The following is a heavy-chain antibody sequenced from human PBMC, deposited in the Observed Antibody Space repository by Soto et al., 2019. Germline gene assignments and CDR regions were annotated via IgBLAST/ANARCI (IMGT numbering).Heavy chain of an antibody. Sequence: QLQLQESGPGLVEPSQTLSLTCTVSGGTISGVGYYWGWIRQHPGKGLEWIGYIHHSGTTYYNPSLKSRLTISVDTSKTQFSLKLSSVTAADTAVYYCARAWTAGAGRANWFDLWGQGTLVTVSS. CDR3: ARAWTAGAGRANWFDL. J-gene: IGHJ5*02. CDR1: GGTISGVGYY. V-gene: IGHV4-31*03. CDR2: IHHSGTT. D-gene: IGHD6-13*01.